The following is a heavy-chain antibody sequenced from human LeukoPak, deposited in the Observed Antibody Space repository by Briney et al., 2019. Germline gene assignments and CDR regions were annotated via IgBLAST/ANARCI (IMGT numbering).Heavy chain of an antibody. J-gene: IGHJ4*02. CDR1: GGIFSKYG. CDR2: IIPIFGTP. Sequence: EASVKVSCKASGGIFSKYGFSWIRQAPGHGLEWLGGIIPIFGTPNYAQKFKGRVTITADESTSTVYMELRSLRSEDTAIYYCARGDYYSSGSYYTFEYWGQGTLVTVSS. D-gene: IGHD3-10*01. V-gene: IGHV1-69*13. CDR3: ARGDYYSSGSYYTFEY.